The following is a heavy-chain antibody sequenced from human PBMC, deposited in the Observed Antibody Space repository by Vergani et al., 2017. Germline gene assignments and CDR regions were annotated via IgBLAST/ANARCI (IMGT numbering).Heavy chain of an antibody. CDR3: DNIPGVWFGDREGGFDY. D-gene: IGHD3-10*01. CDR2: ISYDGTYE. Sequence: QVQLVESGGGVVQPGRSLRLSCAASGFNFGYYAMHWVRQAPGRGLEWVANISYDGTYEYYIESVKGRFTISRDNFKNTLSLQMNSLRPEDTALYYCDNIPGVWFGDREGGFDYWGLGTLVTVSS. CDR1: GFNFGYYA. J-gene: IGHJ4*02. V-gene: IGHV3-30*04.